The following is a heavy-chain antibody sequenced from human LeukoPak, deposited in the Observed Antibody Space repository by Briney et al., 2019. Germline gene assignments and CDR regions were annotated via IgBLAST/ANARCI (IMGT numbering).Heavy chain of an antibody. V-gene: IGHV1-8*03. J-gene: IGHJ4*02. CDR3: ARGASRSFDY. Sequence: ASVKVSCKASGYTFASYDINWVRQATGQGLEWMGWVNSNSGNTGYAQKFQGRVTFTRDTSINTAYMELSSLRSEDTAVYYCARGASRSFDYWGQGTLVTVSS. CDR1: GYTFASYD. CDR2: VNSNSGNT.